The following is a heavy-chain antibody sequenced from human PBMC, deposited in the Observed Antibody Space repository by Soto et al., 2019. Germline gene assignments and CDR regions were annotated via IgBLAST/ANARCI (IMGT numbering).Heavy chain of an antibody. Sequence: GGSLRLSCAASGFTFSSYGMHWVRQAPGKGLEWVAVIWYDGSNKYYADSVKGRFTISRDNSKNTLYLQMNSLRAEDTDVYYCARDLLSMVPNYYYYGMDVWGQGTTVTVSS. CDR3: ARDLLSMVPNYYYYGMDV. J-gene: IGHJ6*02. V-gene: IGHV3-33*01. CDR1: GFTFSSYG. CDR2: IWYDGSNK. D-gene: IGHD3-10*01.